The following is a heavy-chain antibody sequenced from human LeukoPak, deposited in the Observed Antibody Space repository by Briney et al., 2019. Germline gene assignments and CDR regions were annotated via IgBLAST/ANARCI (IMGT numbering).Heavy chain of an antibody. D-gene: IGHD6-19*01. CDR2: ISAYNGNT. Sequence: ASVNVSCKASGYTFTSYGISWVRQAPGQGLEWMGWISAYNGNTNYAQKLQGRVTMTTDTSTSTAYMELRSLRSDDTAVYYCARDHPFSSGPRWFDPWGQGTLVTVSS. V-gene: IGHV1-18*01. CDR1: GYTFTSYG. CDR3: ARDHPFSSGPRWFDP. J-gene: IGHJ5*02.